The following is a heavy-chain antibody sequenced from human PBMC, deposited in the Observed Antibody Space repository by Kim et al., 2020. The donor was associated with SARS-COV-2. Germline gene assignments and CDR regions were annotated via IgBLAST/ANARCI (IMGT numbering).Heavy chain of an antibody. V-gene: IGHV3-23*01. J-gene: IGHJ4*02. CDR2: ISGSGGST. CDR3: ARGYSSSWWSLYYFDY. Sequence: GGSLRLSCAASGFTFSSYAMSWVRQAPGKGLEWVSAISGSGGSTYYADSVKGRFTISRDNSKNTLYLQMNSLRAEDTAVYYCARGYSSSWWSLYYFDYWGQGTLVTVSS. D-gene: IGHD6-13*01. CDR1: GFTFSSYA.